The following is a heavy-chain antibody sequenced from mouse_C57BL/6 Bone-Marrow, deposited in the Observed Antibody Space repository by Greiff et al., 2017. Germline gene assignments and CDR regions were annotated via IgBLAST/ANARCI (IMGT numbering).Heavy chain of an antibody. V-gene: IGHV1-26*01. CDR1: GYTFTDYY. CDR2: INPNNGGT. J-gene: IGHJ2*01. Sequence: VQLQQSGPELVKPGASVKISCKASGYTFTDYYMNWVKQSHGKSLEWIGDINPNNGGTSYNQKFKGKATLTVDKSSSTAYMELRSLTSEDSAVYYCAREGDFTTDDYWGQGTTLTVSS. D-gene: IGHD1-1*01. CDR3: AREGDFTTDDY.